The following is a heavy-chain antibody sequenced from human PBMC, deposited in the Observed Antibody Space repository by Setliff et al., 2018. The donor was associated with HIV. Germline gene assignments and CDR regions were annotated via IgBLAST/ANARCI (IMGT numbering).Heavy chain of an antibody. D-gene: IGHD7-27*01. CDR3: ARQGNWEFDY. CDR1: GFTFSSYE. CDR2: ISSSGSTI. V-gene: IGHV3-48*03. J-gene: IGHJ4*02. Sequence: GGSLRLSCAASGFTFSSYEMNWVRQAPGKGLEWVSYISSSGSTIYYADSVKGRFTISRDNAKNSLYLQMNSLRAEDTALYYCARQGNWEFDYWGQGTLVTVSS.